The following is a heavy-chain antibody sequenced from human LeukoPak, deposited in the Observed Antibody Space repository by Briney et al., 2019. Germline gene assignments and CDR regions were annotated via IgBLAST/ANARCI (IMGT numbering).Heavy chain of an antibody. J-gene: IGHJ4*02. Sequence: GGSLRLSCAPSGFTFSSYWMTWVRQAPGKGLEWVANIKQDGSEEYYVDSLKGRFTISRDNAKNSLYLQMNGLRAEDTAVYYCARDPSRGYTYGYGDYWGQGTLVTVSS. V-gene: IGHV3-7*01. CDR3: ARDPSRGYTYGYGDY. CDR2: IKQDGSEE. CDR1: GFTFSSYW. D-gene: IGHD5-18*01.